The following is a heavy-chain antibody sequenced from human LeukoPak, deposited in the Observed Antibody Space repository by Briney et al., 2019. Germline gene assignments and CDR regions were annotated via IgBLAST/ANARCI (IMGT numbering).Heavy chain of an antibody. Sequence: GGSLRLSCAASGFTFSSYSMNWVRQAPGKGLEWVGRIKSKTDGGTTDYAAPVKGRFTISRGDSKNTLYLQMNSLKTEDTAVYYCTTDLICGGDCYTLFDYWGQGTLVTVSS. CDR3: TTDLICGGDCYTLFDY. V-gene: IGHV3-15*01. D-gene: IGHD2-21*01. CDR1: GFTFSSYS. J-gene: IGHJ4*02. CDR2: IKSKTDGGTT.